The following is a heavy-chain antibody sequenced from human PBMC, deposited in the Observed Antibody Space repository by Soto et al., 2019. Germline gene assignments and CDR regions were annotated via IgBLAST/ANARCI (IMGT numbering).Heavy chain of an antibody. Sequence: QVQLQESGPGLVKPSQTLSLTCTVSGGSISSGGYYWSWIRQHPGKGLEWIGYIYYSWSTYYNPSLKIRITITVDPSKNQFSLKLSSVTAADTAVYYCARDRHSCSTSCTNWFDPWGQGTLVTVSS. J-gene: IGHJ5*02. CDR2: IYYSWST. V-gene: IGHV4-31*03. CDR1: GGSISSGGYY. CDR3: ARDRHSCSTSCTNWFDP. D-gene: IGHD2-2*01.